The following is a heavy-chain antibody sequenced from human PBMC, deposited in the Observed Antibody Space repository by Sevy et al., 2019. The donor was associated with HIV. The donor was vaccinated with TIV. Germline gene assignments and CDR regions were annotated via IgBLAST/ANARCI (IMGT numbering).Heavy chain of an antibody. D-gene: IGHD3-3*01. CDR1: GGSIRTYY. V-gene: IGHV4-59*01. J-gene: IGHJ5*02. Sequence: SETLSLTCTVSGGSIRTYYWSWIRQAPGKVLEWIGDIFDSGSTDYNSSLKSRVTISADTSKNQLSLKLTSVTAADTAIYYCARTHGALLRFLEDKWFDPWGQGSLVTVSS. CDR3: ARTHGALLRFLEDKWFDP. CDR2: IFDSGST.